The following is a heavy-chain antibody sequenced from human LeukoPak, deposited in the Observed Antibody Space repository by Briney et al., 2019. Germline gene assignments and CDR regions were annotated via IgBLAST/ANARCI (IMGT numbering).Heavy chain of an antibody. CDR2: IYYSGST. CDR3: ARNSRGDYDGAFDI. V-gene: IGHV4-39*07. D-gene: IGHD4-23*01. CDR1: GGSISSRSYY. Sequence: SETLSLTCTVSGGSISSRSYYWGWIRQPPGKGLEWIGSIYYSGSTYYNPSLKSRVTISVDTSKNQFSLKLSSVTAADTAVYYCARNSRGDYDGAFDIWGQGTMVTVSS. J-gene: IGHJ3*02.